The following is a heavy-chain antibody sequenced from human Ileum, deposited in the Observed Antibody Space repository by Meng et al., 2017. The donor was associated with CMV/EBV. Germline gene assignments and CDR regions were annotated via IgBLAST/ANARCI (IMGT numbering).Heavy chain of an antibody. CDR1: GFSFSNYW. J-gene: IGHJ4*02. V-gene: IGHV3-7*03. D-gene: IGHD3-3*02. CDR2: INQDGSEK. Sequence: GESLKISCVASGFSFSNYWMSWVRQAPGKGLEWVANINQDGSEKYYVDSVKGRFTISRDTSKNTLFLQMNSLRAEDTAVYYCAKWVTIFGVVVVENYFDFRGQGTLVTVSS. CDR3: AKWVTIFGVVVVENYFDF.